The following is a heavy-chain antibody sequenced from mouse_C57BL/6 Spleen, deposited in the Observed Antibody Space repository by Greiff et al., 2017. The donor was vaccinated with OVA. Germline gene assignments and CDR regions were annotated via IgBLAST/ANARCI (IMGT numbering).Heavy chain of an antibody. V-gene: IGHV1-20*01. Sequence: EVQLQQSGPELVKPGDSVKISCKASGYSFTGYFMNWVMQSHGKSLEWIGRINPYNGDTFYNQKFKGKATLTVDKSSSTAHMELRSLTSEDSAVYYCAREGIITTVEGAMDYWGQGTSVTVSS. CDR1: GYSFTGYF. CDR2: INPYNGDT. D-gene: IGHD1-1*01. J-gene: IGHJ4*01. CDR3: AREGIITTVEGAMDY.